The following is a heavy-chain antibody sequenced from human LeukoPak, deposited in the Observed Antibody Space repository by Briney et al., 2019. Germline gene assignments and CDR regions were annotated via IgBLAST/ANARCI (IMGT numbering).Heavy chain of an antibody. Sequence: GGSLRLSCAASGFTFSSYSMNWVRQAPGKGLEWVSSINSSSSYIYYADSVKGRFTISRDNAKNSLYLQMNSLRAEDTAVYYCARDPGVPAALGWFDPWGQGTLVPVSS. V-gene: IGHV3-21*01. CDR1: GFTFSSYS. D-gene: IGHD2-2*01. CDR2: INSSSSYI. J-gene: IGHJ5*02. CDR3: ARDPGVPAALGWFDP.